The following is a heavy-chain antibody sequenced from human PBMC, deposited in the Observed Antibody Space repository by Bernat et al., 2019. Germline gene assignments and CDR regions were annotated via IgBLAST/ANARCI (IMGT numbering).Heavy chain of an antibody. V-gene: IGHV3-30*18. CDR2: ISYDGSNK. J-gene: IGHJ4*02. Sequence: QVQLVESGGGVVQPGRSLRLSCAASGFTFSSYGMHWVRQAPGKGLEWVAVISYDGSNKYYADSVKGRFTISRDNSKNTLYLQMNSLRAEDTAVYYCAKDPGSSGYYLFADYWGQGTLVTVSS. CDR3: AKDPGSSGYYLFADY. D-gene: IGHD3-22*01. CDR1: GFTFSSYG.